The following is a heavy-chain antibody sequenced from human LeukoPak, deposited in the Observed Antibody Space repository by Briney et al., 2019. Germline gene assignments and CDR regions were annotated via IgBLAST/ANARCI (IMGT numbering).Heavy chain of an antibody. D-gene: IGHD6-19*01. CDR2: VSGSGDST. Sequence: GKSLRLSCAASGFTFSTYAMSWIRQVPGKGLEWVSSVSGSGDSTYYADSVKGRFTISRDNSKDTLYLQINSLRAEDTAVYYCAKSPRGESIAVAGTWGQGTLVTVSS. J-gene: IGHJ4*02. V-gene: IGHV3-23*01. CDR1: GFTFSTYA. CDR3: AKSPRGESIAVAGT.